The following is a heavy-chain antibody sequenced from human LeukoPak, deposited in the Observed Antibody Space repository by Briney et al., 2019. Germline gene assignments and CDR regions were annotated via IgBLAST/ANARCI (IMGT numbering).Heavy chain of an antibody. Sequence: PSETLSLTCAVYGGSFSGYYWSWIRQPPGKWLECIGEINHSGSTNYNPSLKSRVTISVDTSKNQFSLKLSSVTAADTAVYYCARGISDFWSGYYLYFDYWGQGTLVTVSS. CDR1: GGSFSGYY. CDR2: INHSGST. D-gene: IGHD3-3*01. J-gene: IGHJ4*02. CDR3: ARGISDFWSGYYLYFDY. V-gene: IGHV4-34*01.